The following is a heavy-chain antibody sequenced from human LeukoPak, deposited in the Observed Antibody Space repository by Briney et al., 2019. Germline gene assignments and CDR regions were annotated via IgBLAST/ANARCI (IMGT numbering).Heavy chain of an antibody. V-gene: IGHV5-51*01. CDR2: MYPDDSDT. Sequence: GESLNISCKASGYSFINHWIGWVRQKPGKGLEWVGIMYPDDSDTRYSPSFQGQVSISADKSLSTAYLQWSSLKASDTATYYCARLIYDSSGYFDYWGQGTLVTVSS. CDR3: ARLIYDSSGYFDY. D-gene: IGHD3-22*01. CDR1: GYSFINHW. J-gene: IGHJ4*02.